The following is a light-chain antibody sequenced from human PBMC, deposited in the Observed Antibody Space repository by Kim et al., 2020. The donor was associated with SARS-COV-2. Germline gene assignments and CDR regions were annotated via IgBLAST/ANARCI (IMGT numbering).Light chain of an antibody. CDR1: SLRNYY. J-gene: IGLJ2*01. CDR3: NSRDSNDNVV. CDR2: SKN. Sequence: VALGQTVRITCQGDSLRNYYATWYQQKPGQAPILVIYSKNNRPAGIPDRFSGSGARNTASLTITGTQAGDEADYYCNSRDSNDNVVFGGGTQLTVL. V-gene: IGLV3-19*01.